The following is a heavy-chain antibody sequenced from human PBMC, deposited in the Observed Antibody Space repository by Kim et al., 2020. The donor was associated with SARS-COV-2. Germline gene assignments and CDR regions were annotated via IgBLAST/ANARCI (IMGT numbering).Heavy chain of an antibody. CDR2: ISSSSSYI. D-gene: IGHD2-15*01. CDR1: GFTFSSYS. CDR3: ARWFPPGGYCSGGSCYLYGMDV. J-gene: IGHJ6*02. Sequence: GGSLRLSCAASGFTFSSYSMNWVRQAPGKGLEWVSSISSSSSYIYYADSVKGRFTISRDNAKNSLYLQMNSLRAEDTAVYYCARWFPPGGYCSGGSCYLYGMDVWGQGTTVTVSS. V-gene: IGHV3-21*01.